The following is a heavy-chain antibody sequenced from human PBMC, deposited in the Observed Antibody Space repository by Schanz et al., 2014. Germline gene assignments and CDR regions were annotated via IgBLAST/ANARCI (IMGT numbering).Heavy chain of an antibody. CDR2: MNSKTGNT. CDR1: GYTFTSYD. D-gene: IGHD3-10*01. V-gene: IGHV1-8*01. Sequence: QGQLVQSGAEVKKPGASVKVSCKASGYTFTSYDINWVRQATGQGLEWMGWMNSKTGNTGYAQRLRGGGGMSRKTCITTAYLELSSLRAGGTAVYYCTEGGAFGRGGEGTVGSGAS. J-gene: IGHJ4*02. CDR3: TEGGAFGR.